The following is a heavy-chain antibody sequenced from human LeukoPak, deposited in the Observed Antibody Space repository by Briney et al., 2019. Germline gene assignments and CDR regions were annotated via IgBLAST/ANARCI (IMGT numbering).Heavy chain of an antibody. V-gene: IGHV4-34*01. D-gene: IGHD4-17*01. CDR1: GGSFSGYY. Sequence: PSETLTLTCAVYGGSFSGYYWSWIRQPPGKGLEWIGEINHSGSTNYNPSLKSRVTISVDTSKNQFSLKLSSVTAADTAVYYCARGDYGYYGYFDIWGRGTLVTVSS. J-gene: IGHJ2*01. CDR2: INHSGST. CDR3: ARGDYGYYGYFDI.